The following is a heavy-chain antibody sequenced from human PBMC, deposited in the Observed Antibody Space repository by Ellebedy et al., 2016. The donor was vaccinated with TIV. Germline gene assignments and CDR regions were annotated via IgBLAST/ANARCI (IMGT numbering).Heavy chain of an antibody. CDR1: GYIFTSYI. CDR3: ARDAPLTYFYDSSGDGVNDY. J-gene: IGHJ4*02. V-gene: IGHV1-18*04. Sequence: AASVKVSCKTSGYIFTSYIITWVRQAPGQGLEWMGWISAYNGNTNYTQKLQGRVTMTTDTSTSTAYMELRSLRSDDTAVYYCARDAPLTYFYDSSGDGVNDYWGQGTLVTVSS. CDR2: ISAYNGNT. D-gene: IGHD3-22*01.